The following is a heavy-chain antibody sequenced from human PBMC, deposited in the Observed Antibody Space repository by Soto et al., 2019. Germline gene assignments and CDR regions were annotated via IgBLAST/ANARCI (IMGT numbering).Heavy chain of an antibody. Sequence: QVQLQESGPGLVKPSETLSLTCTVAGGSLTDHYWNWFRQSPGKGLHWIGYVYYSGGTNYNPSLKSRVTMSVDTSKNQFSLNLRSVTAADRAVYYCARGNDWKSSTFDIRGQGTMVSVSS. V-gene: IGHV4-59*11. J-gene: IGHJ3*02. CDR3: ARGNDWKSSTFDI. CDR2: VYYSGGT. CDR1: GGSLTDHY. D-gene: IGHD2-21*01.